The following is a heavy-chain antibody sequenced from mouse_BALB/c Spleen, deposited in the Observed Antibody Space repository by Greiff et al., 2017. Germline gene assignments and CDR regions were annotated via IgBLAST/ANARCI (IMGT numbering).Heavy chain of an antibody. V-gene: IGHV1-12*01. Sequence: VQLQQSGAELVKPGASVKMSCKASGYTFTSYNMHWVKQTPGQGLEWIGAIYPGNGDTSYNQKFKGKATLTADKSSSTAYMQLSSLTSEDSAVYYCARERRYEAMDYWGQGTSVTVSS. CDR3: ARERRYEAMDY. D-gene: IGHD2-14*01. CDR1: GYTFTSYN. J-gene: IGHJ4*01. CDR2: IYPGNGDT.